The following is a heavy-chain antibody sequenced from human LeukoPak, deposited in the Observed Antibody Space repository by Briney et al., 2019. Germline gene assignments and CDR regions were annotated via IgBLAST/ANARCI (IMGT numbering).Heavy chain of an antibody. V-gene: IGHV4-4*07. J-gene: IGHJ5*02. D-gene: IGHD2-2*01. CDR1: GGSISSYY. CDR2: IYTSGST. CDR3: AREARTENWFDP. Sequence: SETLSLTCTVSGGSISSYYWSWIRQPAGKGLEWIGRIYTSGSTNYNPSLKSRVAMSVDTSKNQFSLKLSSVTAADTAVYYCAREARTENWFDPWGQGTLVTVSS.